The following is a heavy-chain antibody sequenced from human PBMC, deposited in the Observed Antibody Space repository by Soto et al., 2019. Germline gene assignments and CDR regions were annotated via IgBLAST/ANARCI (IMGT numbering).Heavy chain of an antibody. CDR1: GFSLTTRGVG. V-gene: IGHV2-5*02. J-gene: IGHJ5*02. CDR2: IYWDDDK. CDR3: AHIPNYYQYDWFDP. D-gene: IGHD3-16*01. Sequence: QITLKESGPTLVKPTQTLTLTCTFSGFSLTTRGVGVGWIRQPPGKALECLALIYWDDDKRYSPSLQSRLSITKDPSKNQVVLTMTNVDPVDTATYYCAHIPNYYQYDWFDPSGQGTLVSVSS.